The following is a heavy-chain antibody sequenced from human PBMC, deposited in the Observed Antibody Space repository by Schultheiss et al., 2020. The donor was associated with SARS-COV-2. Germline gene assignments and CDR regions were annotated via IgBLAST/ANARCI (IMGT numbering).Heavy chain of an antibody. V-gene: IGHV3-23*01. CDR1: GFTFSSYA. CDR2: ISGSGGST. J-gene: IGHJ6*03. Sequence: GESLKISCAASGFTFSSYAMHWVRQAPGKGLEWVSAISGSGGSTYYADSVKGRFTISRDNSKNTLYLQMNSLRAEDTAVYYCARTPMYYDFWSGSRAYYYYMDVWGKGTTVTVSS. CDR3: ARTPMYYDFWSGSRAYYYYMDV. D-gene: IGHD3-3*01.